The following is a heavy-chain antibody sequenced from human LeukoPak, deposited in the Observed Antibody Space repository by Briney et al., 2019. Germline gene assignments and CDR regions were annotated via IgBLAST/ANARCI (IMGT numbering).Heavy chain of an antibody. Sequence: TGGSLRLSCAASGFTFSRYWMTWLRQAPGKGLEWVANIKEDGSEKYYVDSVKGRFTISRDNSKNSLYLQMSRLRAEDSAIYYCARDRDVYYTGVDYWGQGTLVTVSS. D-gene: IGHD5-24*01. CDR3: ARDRDVYYTGVDY. V-gene: IGHV3-7*01. CDR1: GFTFSRYW. J-gene: IGHJ4*02. CDR2: IKEDGSEK.